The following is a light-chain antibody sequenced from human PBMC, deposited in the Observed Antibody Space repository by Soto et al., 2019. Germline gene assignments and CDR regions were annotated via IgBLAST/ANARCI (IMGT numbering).Light chain of an antibody. J-gene: IGKJ1*01. CDR3: QRYGSSRPWT. CDR1: QSVTSNY. Sequence: ESVLTQSPGTLSLSPGERATLSCRVSQSVTSNYIAWYQQKPGQAPRLLIYGASSRATGIPDRFSGSGSGTDFTLTISRLEPADFAVYYCQRYGSSRPWTFGQGTKVDIK. V-gene: IGKV3-20*01. CDR2: GAS.